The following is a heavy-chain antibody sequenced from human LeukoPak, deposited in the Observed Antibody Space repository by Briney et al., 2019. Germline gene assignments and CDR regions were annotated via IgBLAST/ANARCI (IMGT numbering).Heavy chain of an antibody. CDR3: ARDPSTMPFDY. D-gene: IGHD2-2*01. Sequence: GGSLRLSCAASGFTISSYWMSWVRQAPGKGLEWVANIKQDGSEKHYVDSVKGRFTISRDNAKSSLHLQMNSLRAEDTAVYYCARDPSTMPFDYWGQGTLVTVSS. CDR2: IKQDGSEK. CDR1: GFTISSYW. J-gene: IGHJ4*02. V-gene: IGHV3-7*01.